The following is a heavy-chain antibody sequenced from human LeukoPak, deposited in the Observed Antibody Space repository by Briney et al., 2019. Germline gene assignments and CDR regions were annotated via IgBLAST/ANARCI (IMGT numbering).Heavy chain of an antibody. Sequence: PGRSLRLSCAASGFTFSSYGMHWVRQAPDKGLEWVAVIWYDGSNKYYADSVKGRFTISRDNSKNTLYLQMNSLRAEDTAVYYCARGSRLTTVVTPVAYWGQGTLVTVSS. CDR3: ARGSRLTTVVTPVAY. CDR2: IWYDGSNK. D-gene: IGHD4-23*01. J-gene: IGHJ4*02. V-gene: IGHV3-33*01. CDR1: GFTFSSYG.